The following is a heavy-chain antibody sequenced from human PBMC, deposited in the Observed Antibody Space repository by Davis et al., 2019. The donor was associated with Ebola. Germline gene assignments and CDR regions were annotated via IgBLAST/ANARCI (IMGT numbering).Heavy chain of an antibody. CDR1: GFTFSSYG. CDR2: IWYDGSLK. V-gene: IGHV3-33*01. Sequence: GGSLRLSCAASGFTFSSYGMHWVRQAPGKGLEWVALIWYDGSLKYYADSVKGRFTISRDISTNTLYLQMNSLRAEDTAVYYCAMDDYSNSRYGMDVWGQGTTVTVSS. J-gene: IGHJ6*02. CDR3: AMDDYSNSRYGMDV. D-gene: IGHD4-11*01.